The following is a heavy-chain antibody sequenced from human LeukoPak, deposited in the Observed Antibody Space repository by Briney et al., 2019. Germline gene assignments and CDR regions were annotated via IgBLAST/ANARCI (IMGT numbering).Heavy chain of an antibody. Sequence: SETLSLTCTVSGGSVSSGSYYWSWIRQPPGKGLEWIGYIYYSGSTNYNPSLKSRVTISVDTSKNQFSLKLSSVTAADTAVYYCARERSDYDFWSGYIRYGMDVWGQGTTVTVSS. V-gene: IGHV4-61*01. CDR3: ARERSDYDFWSGYIRYGMDV. D-gene: IGHD3-3*01. CDR1: GGSVSSGSYY. J-gene: IGHJ6*02. CDR2: IYYSGST.